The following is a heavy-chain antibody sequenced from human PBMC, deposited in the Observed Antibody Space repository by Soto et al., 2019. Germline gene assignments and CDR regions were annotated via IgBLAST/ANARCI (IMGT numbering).Heavy chain of an antibody. J-gene: IGHJ6*03. CDR2: IWYDGSNK. Sequence: GGSLRLSCAASGFTFSSYGMHWVRQAPGKGLEWVAVIWYDGSNKYYADSVKGRFTISRDNSKNTLYLQMNSLRAEDTAVYYCARDAHEVVPAAIFLDYYYYYMDVWGKGTTVTVSS. CDR3: ARDAHEVVPAAIFLDYYYYYMDV. D-gene: IGHD2-2*01. CDR1: GFTFSSYG. V-gene: IGHV3-33*01.